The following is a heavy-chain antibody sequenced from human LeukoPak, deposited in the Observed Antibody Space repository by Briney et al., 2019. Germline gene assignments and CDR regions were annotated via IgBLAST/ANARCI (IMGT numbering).Heavy chain of an antibody. CDR1: GGSISSYY. J-gene: IGHJ6*03. Sequence: KTSETLSLTCTVSGGSISSYYWSWIRQPPGKGLEWIGYIYYSGSTNYNPSLKSRVTISVDTSKNQFSLKLSSVTAADTAVYYCARDRYCSSTSCETSNWNYFYMDVWGKGTTVTVSS. CDR3: ARDRYCSSTSCETSNWNYFYMDV. CDR2: IYYSGST. D-gene: IGHD2-2*01. V-gene: IGHV4-59*01.